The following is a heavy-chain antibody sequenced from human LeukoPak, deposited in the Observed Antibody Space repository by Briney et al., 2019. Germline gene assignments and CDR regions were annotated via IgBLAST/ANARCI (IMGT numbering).Heavy chain of an antibody. D-gene: IGHD5-18*01. V-gene: IGHV3-30*18. CDR1: GFTFSSYG. CDR2: ISYDGSNK. J-gene: IGHJ4*02. CDR3: AKEAVDTAVGVPYYFDY. Sequence: PGGSLRLSCAASGFTFSSYGMHWVRQAPGKGLEWVAVISYDGSNKYYADSVKGRFTISRDNSKNTLYLQMNSLRAEDTAVYFCAKEAVDTAVGVPYYFDYWGQGTLVTVSS.